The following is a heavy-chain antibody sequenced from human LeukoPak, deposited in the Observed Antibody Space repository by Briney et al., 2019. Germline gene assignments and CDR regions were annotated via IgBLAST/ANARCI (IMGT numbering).Heavy chain of an antibody. Sequence: SVKVSCKASGGTFSSYAISWVRQAPGQGLEWMGGIIPIFGTANYAQKFPGRVTITADKSTSTAYMELSSLRSEDTAVYYCARGGQASHYYYYYGMDVWGKGTTVTVSS. J-gene: IGHJ6*04. CDR1: GGTFSSYA. V-gene: IGHV1-69*06. CDR2: IIPIFGTA. CDR3: ARGGQASHYYYYYGMDV.